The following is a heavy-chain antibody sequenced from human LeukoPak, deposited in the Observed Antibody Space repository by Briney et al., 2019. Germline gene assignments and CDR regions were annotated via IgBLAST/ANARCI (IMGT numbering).Heavy chain of an antibody. Sequence: GGSLRLSWSASGFTFTRHGMHWVRQAPGKGLEGVAVIWYDGSDKYYTDSVKGRFTISRDNSRNTLYLQLTSLRVDDTAIYYCARDITSHYFDYCGQGALVTVSS. CDR2: IWYDGSDK. V-gene: IGHV3-33*01. CDR1: GFTFTRHG. CDR3: ARDITSHYFDY. J-gene: IGHJ4*02. D-gene: IGHD1-14*01.